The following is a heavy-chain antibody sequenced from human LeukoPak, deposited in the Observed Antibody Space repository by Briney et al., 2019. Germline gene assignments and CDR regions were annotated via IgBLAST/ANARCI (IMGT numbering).Heavy chain of an antibody. V-gene: IGHV1-8*01. CDR2: MNPNSGNT. J-gene: IGHJ6*03. Sequence: ASVKVSCKASGYTFTSYDINWVRQATGQGLEWMGWMNPNSGNTGYAQKFQGRLTMTRNTSIRTAYMELSSLRSEDTAVYYCARVVVATFWYYYYYMDVWGKGTTVTVSS. D-gene: IGHD2-15*01. CDR1: GYTFTSYD. CDR3: ARVVVATFWYYYYYMDV.